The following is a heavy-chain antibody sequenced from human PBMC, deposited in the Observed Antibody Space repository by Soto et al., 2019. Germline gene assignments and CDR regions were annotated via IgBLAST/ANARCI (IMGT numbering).Heavy chain of an antibody. CDR3: RDVRPVSAFLLKRSSDL. D-gene: IGHD3-10*02. J-gene: IGHJ2*01. V-gene: IGHV3-23*01. CDR2: ISGSGGST. Sequence: QDPGKGLEWVSAISGSGGSTYYADSVKGRFTISRDNSKNTLYLHMNSLCVFFQAEDCIRDVRPVSAFLLKRSSDL.